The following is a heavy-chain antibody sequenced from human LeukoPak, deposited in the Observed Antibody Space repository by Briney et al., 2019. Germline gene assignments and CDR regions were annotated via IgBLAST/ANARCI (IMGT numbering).Heavy chain of an antibody. D-gene: IGHD2-2*01. CDR1: GGSISSGSYY. CDR3: ARTSSANDY. V-gene: IGHV4-61*02. J-gene: IGHJ4*02. CDR2: IYTSGST. Sequence: PSETLSLNCTVSGGSISSGSYYWSWIRQPAGKGLEWIGRIYTSGSTNYNPSLKSRVTISVDTSKNQFSLKLSSVTAADTAVYYCARTSSANDYWGQGTLVTVSS.